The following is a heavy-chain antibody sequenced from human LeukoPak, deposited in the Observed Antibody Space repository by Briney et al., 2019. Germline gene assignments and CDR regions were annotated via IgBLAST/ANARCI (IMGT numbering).Heavy chain of an antibody. V-gene: IGHV1-46*03. Sequence: ASVKVSCKASGYTFTSYYMHWVRQAPGQGLEWMGIVIPSGGSTSYAQKFQGRVTMTRDTSTSTVYMELSSLRSEDTAVYYCARDYYGSGSYTSGSDYWGQGTLVTVSS. J-gene: IGHJ4*02. CDR3: ARDYYGSGSYTSGSDY. D-gene: IGHD3-10*01. CDR1: GYTFTSYY. CDR2: VIPSGGST.